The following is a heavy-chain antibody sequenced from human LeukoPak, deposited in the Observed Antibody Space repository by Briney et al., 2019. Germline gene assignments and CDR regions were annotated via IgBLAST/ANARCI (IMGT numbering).Heavy chain of an antibody. D-gene: IGHD6-13*01. CDR2: ISSNGGST. CDR3: VRSHSSSWYRGFSDY. V-gene: IGHV3-64D*06. Sequence: PGGSLRLSCSASGFTFSSYAMHWVRQAPGKGLEYVPAISSNGGSTYYADSVKGRFTISRDNSKNTLYLQMSSLRAEDTAVYYCVRSHSSSWYRGFSDYWGQGTLVTVSS. CDR1: GFTFSSYA. J-gene: IGHJ4*02.